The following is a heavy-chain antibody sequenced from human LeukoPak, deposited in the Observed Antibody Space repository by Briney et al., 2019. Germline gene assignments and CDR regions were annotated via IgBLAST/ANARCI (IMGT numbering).Heavy chain of an antibody. Sequence: GGSLRLSCAASGFTFSSYGMHWVRQAPGKGLEGVAVISYDGSNKYYADSVKGRFTISRDNSKNTLYLQMNSLRAEDTAVYYCAKDYYGGNPDYWGQGTLVTVPS. D-gene: IGHD4-23*01. CDR3: AKDYYGGNPDY. CDR1: GFTFSSYG. J-gene: IGHJ4*02. V-gene: IGHV3-30*18. CDR2: ISYDGSNK.